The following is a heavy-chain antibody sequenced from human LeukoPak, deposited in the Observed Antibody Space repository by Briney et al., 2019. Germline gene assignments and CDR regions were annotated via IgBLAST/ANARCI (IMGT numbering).Heavy chain of an antibody. D-gene: IGHD1-26*01. CDR3: ARDLPVVGATGIDY. J-gene: IGHJ4*02. CDR2: ISSSSSYI. V-gene: IGHV3-21*01. Sequence: GGSLRLSCAASGFTFSSYSMNWVRQAPGKGLKWSPSISSSSSYIYYADSVKGRFTISRDNAKNSLYLQMNSLRAEDTAVYYCARDLPVVGATGIDYWGQGTLVTVSS. CDR1: GFTFSSYS.